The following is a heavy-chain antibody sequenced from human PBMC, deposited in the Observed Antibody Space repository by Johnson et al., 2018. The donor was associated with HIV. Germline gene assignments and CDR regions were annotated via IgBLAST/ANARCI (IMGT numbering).Heavy chain of an antibody. CDR3: AKDVDSSRWWRAFDM. D-gene: IGHD6-13*01. CDR1: GFTFSSYD. V-gene: IGHV3-13*01. CDR2: IGPAADT. J-gene: IGHJ3*02. Sequence: VQLVESGGGEVRRGGSLRLSCAASGFTFSSYDIHWVRQATGKGLESGSPIGPAADTYYPGSVKGRFTISRDNAKNTLYLQMNSLRAEDTAVYYCAKDVDSSRWWRAFDMWGQGTMVSVSS.